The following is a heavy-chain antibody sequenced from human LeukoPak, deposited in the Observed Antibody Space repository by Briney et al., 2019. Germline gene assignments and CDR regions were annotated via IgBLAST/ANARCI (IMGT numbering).Heavy chain of an antibody. J-gene: IGHJ5*02. V-gene: IGHV4-39*07. CDR3: ARETHFNMVRGVIIAWFDP. CDR2: IYYSGST. Sequence: PSETLSLTCTVSGGSISSSSYYWGWIRQPPGKGLEWIGSIYYSGSTYYNPSLKSRVTISVDASKNQFSLKLSSVTAADTAVYYCARETHFNMVRGVIIAWFDPWGQGTLVTVSS. CDR1: GGSISSSSYY. D-gene: IGHD3-10*01.